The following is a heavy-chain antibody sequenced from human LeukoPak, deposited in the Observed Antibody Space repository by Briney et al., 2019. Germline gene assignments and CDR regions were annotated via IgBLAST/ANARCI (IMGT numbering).Heavy chain of an antibody. Sequence: PGGSLRLSCAASGFTFRSYAMTWVRQAPGKGLEWVSFITGSGTTTFYADSVKGRFTFSRDNAKNSLYLQMNSLRAEDTAVYYCARYDYGDALDIWGQGTMVTVSA. CDR1: GFTFRSYA. CDR3: ARYDYGDALDI. J-gene: IGHJ3*02. CDR2: ITGSGTTT. V-gene: IGHV3-48*04. D-gene: IGHD4-17*01.